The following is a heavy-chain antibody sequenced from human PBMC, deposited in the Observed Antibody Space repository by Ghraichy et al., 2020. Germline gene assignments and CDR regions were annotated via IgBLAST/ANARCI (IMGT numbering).Heavy chain of an antibody. CDR1: GGSISSYY. CDR3: ARDGRYGDYGGMDY. V-gene: IGHV4-59*01. Sequence: SQTLSLTCTVSGGSISSYYWNWIRQPPGKGLEWIAYMSNSGSTNYNPSLKSRVTISVDTSKNQFSLKLSSVTAADTAVYYCARDGRYGDYGGMDYWGQGTLVAVSS. J-gene: IGHJ4*02. CDR2: MSNSGST. D-gene: IGHD4-17*01.